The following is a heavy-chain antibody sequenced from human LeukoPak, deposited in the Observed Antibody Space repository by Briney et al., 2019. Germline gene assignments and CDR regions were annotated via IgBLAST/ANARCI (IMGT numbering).Heavy chain of an antibody. V-gene: IGHV3-48*03. J-gene: IGHJ4*02. CDR1: GFTFNNYE. CDR2: ISCWGGRF. CDR3: VRDTSTIRYGY. Sequence: GGSVRLSCLASGFTFNNYEMNWVRQAPGRGLEWISYISCWGGRFYNADSVKGRFTISRGNADNSLYLQMNSLRAEDTAVYYCVRDTSTIRYGYWGPGNLV. D-gene: IGHD1-26*01.